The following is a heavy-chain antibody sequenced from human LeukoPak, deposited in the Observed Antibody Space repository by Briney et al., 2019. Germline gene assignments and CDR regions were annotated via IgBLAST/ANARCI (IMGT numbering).Heavy chain of an antibody. V-gene: IGHV1-2*04. Sequence: ASVKVSCKASGYTFTGYYMHWVRQAPGQGLEWMGWINPNSGGTNYAQKFQGWVTMTRDTSISTAYMELSRLRSDDTAVYYCARGGQLRYFDWSCLGDYWGQGTLVTVSS. CDR1: GYTFTGYY. J-gene: IGHJ4*02. CDR2: INPNSGGT. D-gene: IGHD3-9*01. CDR3: ARGGQLRYFDWSCLGDY.